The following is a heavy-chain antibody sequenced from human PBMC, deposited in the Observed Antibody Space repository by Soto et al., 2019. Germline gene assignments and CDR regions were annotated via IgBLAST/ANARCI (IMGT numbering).Heavy chain of an antibody. CDR3: ARGSYYDSSGYYYDY. V-gene: IGHV3-23*01. CDR1: GFTFSSYA. J-gene: IGHJ4*02. Sequence: GGSLRLSCAASGFTFSSYAMSWVRQAPGKGLEWVSAISGSGGSTYYADSVKGRFTISRDNSKNTLYLQMNSLRAEDTAVYCCARGSYYDSSGYYYDYWGQGTLVTVSS. CDR2: ISGSGGST. D-gene: IGHD3-22*01.